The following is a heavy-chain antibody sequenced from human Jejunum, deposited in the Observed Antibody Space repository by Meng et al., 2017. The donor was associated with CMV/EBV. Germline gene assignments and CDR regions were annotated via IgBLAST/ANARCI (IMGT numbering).Heavy chain of an antibody. Sequence: VGSGGGLVQPGGSLRLSCAVSGFSVSDSYMNWVRQAPEKGLEWVSVMHSGGDTYYAESVKGRFTISRDDSKNTIYLQMNNLKTEDTALYYCARGEGVPPGEWGQGTLVTVSS. D-gene: IGHD3-10*01. J-gene: IGHJ4*02. CDR3: ARGEGVPPGE. CDR2: MHSGGDT. V-gene: IGHV3-66*01. CDR1: GFSVSDSY.